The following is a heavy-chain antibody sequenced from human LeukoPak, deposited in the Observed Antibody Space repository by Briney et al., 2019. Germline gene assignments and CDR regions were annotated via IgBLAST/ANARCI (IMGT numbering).Heavy chain of an antibody. CDR1: GGTFSSYA. Sequence: ASVKVSCKASGGTFSSYAISWVRQAPGQGLEWMGGIIPIFGTANYAQKFQGRVTVTADESTSTAYMELSSLRSEDAAVYYCARDRATAWYFDLWGRGTLVTVSS. CDR2: IIPIFGTA. J-gene: IGHJ2*01. D-gene: IGHD5-12*01. CDR3: ARDRATAWYFDL. V-gene: IGHV1-69*13.